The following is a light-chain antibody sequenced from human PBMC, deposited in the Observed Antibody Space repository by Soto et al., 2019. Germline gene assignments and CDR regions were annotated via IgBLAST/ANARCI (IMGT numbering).Light chain of an antibody. J-gene: IGKJ1*01. Sequence: DIQMTQSPSSLSASVGDRVTITCRSSQSMTNHLNWYQQKPGKAPELLIYAASTLQSGVPSRFSGSGSGTDFTLTISSLQPEDFATYYCQQNYISPPTFGQGTKVEIK. CDR1: QSMTNH. CDR3: QQNYISPPT. CDR2: AAS. V-gene: IGKV1-39*01.